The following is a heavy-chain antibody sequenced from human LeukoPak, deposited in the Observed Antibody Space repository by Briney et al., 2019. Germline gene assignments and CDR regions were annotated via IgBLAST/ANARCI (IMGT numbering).Heavy chain of an antibody. Sequence: PSETLSLTCAVYGGSFSGYYWSWIRQPPGKGLGWIGEINHSGSTNYNPSLKSRVTISVDTSKNQFSLKLSSVTAADTAVYYCARFGVVPSYYYYYGMDVWGQGTTVTVSS. D-gene: IGHD3-3*01. J-gene: IGHJ6*02. CDR3: ARFGVVPSYYYYYGMDV. CDR1: GGSFSGYY. V-gene: IGHV4-34*01. CDR2: INHSGST.